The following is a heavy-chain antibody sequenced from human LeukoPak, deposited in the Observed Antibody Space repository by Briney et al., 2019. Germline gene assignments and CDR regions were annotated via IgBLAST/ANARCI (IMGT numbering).Heavy chain of an antibody. CDR2: INPNSGGT. CDR1: GYTFTGYY. V-gene: IGHV1-2*04. Sequence: GASVKVSCKASGYTFTGYYMHWVRQAPGQGLEWTGWINPNSGGTNYAQKFQGWVTMTRDTSISTAYMELSRLRSDDTAVYYCAREYSSSSPSFDPWGQGTLVTVSS. D-gene: IGHD6-13*01. J-gene: IGHJ5*02. CDR3: AREYSSSSPSFDP.